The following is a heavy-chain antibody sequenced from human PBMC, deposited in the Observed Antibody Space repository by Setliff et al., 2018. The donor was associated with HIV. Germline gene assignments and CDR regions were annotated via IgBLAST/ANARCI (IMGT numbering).Heavy chain of an antibody. CDR3: ASYGYCTNGVCYGSDYNYYMDV. CDR2: IYYIGRST. CDR1: GGSISSTSYY. V-gene: IGHV4-39*01. Sequence: SETLSLTCTVSGGSISSTSYYWGWIRQPPGRGLEWIGAIYYIGRSTDYNASLKSRVTISVDTSKNQFSLKLSSVTAADTAVYYCASYGYCTNGVCYGSDYNYYMDVWGKGTTVTVSS. D-gene: IGHD2-8*01. J-gene: IGHJ6*03.